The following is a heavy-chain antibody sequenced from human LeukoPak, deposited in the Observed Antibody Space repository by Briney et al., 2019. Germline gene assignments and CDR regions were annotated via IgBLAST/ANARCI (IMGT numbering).Heavy chain of an antibody. D-gene: IGHD3-10*01. J-gene: IGHJ6*03. V-gene: IGHV3-30*03. Sequence: PGGSLRLSCAASGFTFSSYGMHWVRQAPGKGLEWVAVISYDGSNKYYADSVKGRFTISRDNSKNTLCLQMNSLRAEDTAVYYCATHPPPYGSGSYPRYYYYYYYMDVWGKGTTVTVSS. CDR2: ISYDGSNK. CDR3: ATHPPPYGSGSYPRYYYYYYYMDV. CDR1: GFTFSSYG.